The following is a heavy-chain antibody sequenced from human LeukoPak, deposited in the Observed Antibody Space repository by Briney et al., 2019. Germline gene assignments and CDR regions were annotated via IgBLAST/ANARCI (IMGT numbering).Heavy chain of an antibody. V-gene: IGHV4-61*02. CDR3: ARTYGSGLHFDY. CDR1: GGSISSGSYC. D-gene: IGHD3-10*01. Sequence: PSETLSLTCTVSGGSISSGSYCWSWIRQPAGKGLEWIGRIYTSGSTNYNPSLKSRVTISVDTSKNQFSLKLSSVTAADTAVYYCARTYGSGLHFDYWGQGTLVTVSS. J-gene: IGHJ4*02. CDR2: IYTSGST.